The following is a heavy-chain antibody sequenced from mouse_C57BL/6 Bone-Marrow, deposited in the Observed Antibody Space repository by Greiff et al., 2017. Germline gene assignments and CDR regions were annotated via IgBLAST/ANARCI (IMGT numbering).Heavy chain of an antibody. CDR2: ISDGGSYT. CDR1: GFTFSSYA. V-gene: IGHV5-4*03. J-gene: IGHJ4*01. D-gene: IGHD1-1*01. Sequence: EVKLVESGGGLVKPGGSLKLSCAASGFTFSSYAMSWVRQTPEKRLEWVATISDGGSYTYYPDNVKGRFTISRDNAKNNLYLQMSHLKSEDTAMYYCESPLKFITTVENYAMDYWGQGTSVTVSS. CDR3: ESPLKFITTVENYAMDY.